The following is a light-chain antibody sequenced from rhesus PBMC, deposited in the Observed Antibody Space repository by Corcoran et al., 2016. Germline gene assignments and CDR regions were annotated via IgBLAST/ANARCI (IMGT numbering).Light chain of an antibody. V-gene: IGKV1-74*01. CDR1: ENINTY. CDR3: QHAYGTPPT. CDR2: KAS. J-gene: IGKJ4*01. Sequence: DIQMTQSPSSLSASVGDRVTITCRASENINTYLNWYQQRPGKAPTLLIYKASTLQSGVPSRFSGCGSGADYTLTISGLQPEDVATYYCQHAYGTPPTFGGGTKV.